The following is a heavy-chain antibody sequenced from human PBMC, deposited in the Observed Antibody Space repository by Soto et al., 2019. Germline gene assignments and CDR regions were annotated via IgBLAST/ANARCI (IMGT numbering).Heavy chain of an antibody. CDR1: GYTFTGYY. Sequence: ASVNVSCKASGYTFTGYYMHWVRQAPGQGIEWMGWINPNSGGTNYAQKFQGWVTMTRDTSISTAYMELSRLRSDDTAVYYCARAIGYDAFDIWGQGTMVTVSS. CDR2: INPNSGGT. D-gene: IGHD2-15*01. J-gene: IGHJ3*02. CDR3: ARAIGYDAFDI. V-gene: IGHV1-2*04.